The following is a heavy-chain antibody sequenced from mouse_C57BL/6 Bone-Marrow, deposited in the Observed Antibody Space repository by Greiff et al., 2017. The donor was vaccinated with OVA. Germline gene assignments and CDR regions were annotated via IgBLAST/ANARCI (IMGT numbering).Heavy chain of an antibody. D-gene: IGHD4-1*01. J-gene: IGHJ2*01. CDR3: ARERVTGTLDY. Sequence: DVKLQESGPGLVKPSQSLSLTCSVTGYSITSGYYWNWIRQLPGNQLEWMGYISYDGSNNYNPSLKNRISITRDTSKNQFFLKLNSVTTEDTATYYGARERVTGTLDYWGQGTTLTVSS. CDR1: GYSITSGYY. V-gene: IGHV3-6*01. CDR2: ISYDGSN.